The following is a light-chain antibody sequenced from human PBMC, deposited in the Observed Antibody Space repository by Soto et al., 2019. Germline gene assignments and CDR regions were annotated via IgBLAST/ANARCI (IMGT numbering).Light chain of an antibody. CDR3: LLSFGGARRV. CDR1: TGAVTNGHY. J-gene: IGLJ2*01. V-gene: IGLV7-46*01. Sequence: QAVVTQEPSLTVSPGGTVTLTCASSTGAVTNGHYPYWFQQKPGQAPRTLIYDTSNKHSWTPARFSGSLLGCKPVLTLSGAQPEDEADYFCLLSFGGARRVFGGGTKVTVL. CDR2: DTS.